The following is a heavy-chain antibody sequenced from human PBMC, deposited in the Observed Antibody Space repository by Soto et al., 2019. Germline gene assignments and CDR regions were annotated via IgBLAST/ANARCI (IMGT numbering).Heavy chain of an antibody. V-gene: IGHV3-23*05. Sequence: PWGSLRLSCAASGFTFTNYLMTWVRQAPGKGLEWVSSIDKSGGDTYYADSVKGRFTISRDNSKNTLYLQMNGLRAEDTALYYCAKDTYSRSWYFWGQGTLVTVSS. D-gene: IGHD2-2*01. CDR2: IDKSGGDT. CDR3: AKDTYSRSWYF. CDR1: GFTFTNYL. J-gene: IGHJ4*02.